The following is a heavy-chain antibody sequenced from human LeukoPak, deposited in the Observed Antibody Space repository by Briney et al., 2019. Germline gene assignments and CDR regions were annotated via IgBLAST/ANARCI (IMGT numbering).Heavy chain of an antibody. J-gene: IGHJ4*02. V-gene: IGHV4-34*12. CDR3: ARGLASGYPPVPFDS. CDR2: IVYSGST. CDR1: GGSFDGYY. D-gene: IGHD3-3*01. Sequence: KSSETLSLTCAVFGGSFDGYYWTWIRQSPEKGLEWIGEIVYSGSTNYNPSLKSRVIISADTSKVQFSLTLSSVTAADTAVYYCARGLASGYPPVPFDSWDQGTLVTVSS.